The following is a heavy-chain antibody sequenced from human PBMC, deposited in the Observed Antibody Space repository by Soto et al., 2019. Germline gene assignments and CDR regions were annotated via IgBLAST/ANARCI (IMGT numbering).Heavy chain of an antibody. Sequence: PGGSLRLSCAASGFTFSSYWMSWVRQAPGKGLEWVANIKQDESEKHYVDSVKGRFTISRDNAKNSLHLQMNSLRAEDTALYYCARFRTSAAADKYYYYHYGMDVWGQGTTVTVSS. CDR1: GFTFSSYW. V-gene: IGHV3-7*01. CDR2: IKQDESEK. D-gene: IGHD6-13*01. J-gene: IGHJ6*02. CDR3: ARFRTSAAADKYYYYHYGMDV.